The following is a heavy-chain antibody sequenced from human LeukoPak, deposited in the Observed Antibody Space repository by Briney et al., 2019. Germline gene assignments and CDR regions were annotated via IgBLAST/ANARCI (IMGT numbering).Heavy chain of an antibody. Sequence: GGSLRLSCAASGFTVSSNYMSWVRQAPGKGLEWVSVIYSGGTTYYADSVKGRFTISRDNSKNTLYLQMNSLRAEDTAVYYCAGSSGYSYGPGGDAFDIWGQGTMVTVSS. V-gene: IGHV3-66*01. CDR1: GFTVSSNY. J-gene: IGHJ3*02. CDR2: IYSGGTT. CDR3: AGSSGYSYGPGGDAFDI. D-gene: IGHD5-18*01.